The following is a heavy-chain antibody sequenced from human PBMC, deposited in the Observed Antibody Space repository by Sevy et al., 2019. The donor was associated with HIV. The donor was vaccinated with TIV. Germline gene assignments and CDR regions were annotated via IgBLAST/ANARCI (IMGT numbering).Heavy chain of an antibody. CDR2: IYSNGST. Sequence: SETLSLTCSVSGGSISSYYWNWIRQPPGKGLEWIGYIYSNGSTNYNPSLKSRVTISVDMSKNQFSLMLSSVTAADTAVYACATSNLAFCGGDCFSPYYFDSWGQGTLVTVSS. CDR1: GGSISSYY. CDR3: ATSNLAFCGGDCFSPYYFDS. J-gene: IGHJ4*02. V-gene: IGHV4-59*01. D-gene: IGHD2-21*01.